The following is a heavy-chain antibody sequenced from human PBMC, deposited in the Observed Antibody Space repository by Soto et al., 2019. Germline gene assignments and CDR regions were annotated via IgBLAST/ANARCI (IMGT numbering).Heavy chain of an antibody. Sequence: ASVKVSCKASGYTFTSYGISWVRQAPGQGLEWMGWISAYNGNTNYAQKLQGRVTMTTDTSTSTAYMELRSLRSDDTAVYYCAGDRVAAATYYYGMDVWGQGTTVTVSS. D-gene: IGHD6-13*01. CDR2: ISAYNGNT. CDR1: GYTFTSYG. V-gene: IGHV1-18*01. J-gene: IGHJ6*02. CDR3: AGDRVAAATYYYGMDV.